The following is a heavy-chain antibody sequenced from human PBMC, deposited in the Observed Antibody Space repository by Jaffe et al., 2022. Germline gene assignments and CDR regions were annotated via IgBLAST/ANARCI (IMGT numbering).Heavy chain of an antibody. CDR2: IRYDGNKK. CDR1: GFTFSDYV. J-gene: IGHJ4*02. V-gene: IGHV3-30*02. CDR3: AKGHTNVVGAIDD. D-gene: IGHD1-26*01. Sequence: QVQLVESGGGVVQPGGSLRLSCAASGFTFSDYVMHWVRQAPGRGLEWVAFIRYDGNKKDYADSVKGRFTISRDNSKSTLYLQMNTLRAEDTAVYYCAKGHTNVVGAIDDWGQGTLVTVSS.